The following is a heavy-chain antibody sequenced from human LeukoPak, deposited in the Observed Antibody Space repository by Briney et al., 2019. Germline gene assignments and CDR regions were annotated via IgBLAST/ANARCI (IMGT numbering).Heavy chain of an antibody. CDR1: GGTFSSYA. Sequence: SVKVSCKASGGTFSSYAISWVRQAPGQGLEWMGGIIPIFGTANYAQKFQGRVTITADKSTSTAYMELSSLRSEDTAVYYCARTGVGSVYYFDYWGQGTLVTVSS. D-gene: IGHD1-14*01. J-gene: IGHJ4*02. CDR3: ARTGVGSVYYFDY. V-gene: IGHV1-69*06. CDR2: IIPIFGTA.